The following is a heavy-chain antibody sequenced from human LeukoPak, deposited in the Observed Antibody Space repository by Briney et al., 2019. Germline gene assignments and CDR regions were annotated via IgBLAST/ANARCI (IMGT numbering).Heavy chain of an antibody. D-gene: IGHD3-22*01. V-gene: IGHV1-46*01. Sequence: ASVKVSCKASGYTFTSHYMHWVRQAPGQGLEWMGIINPSGGSTSYAQKFQGRVTMTRDMSTSTVYMELSSLRSEDTAVYYCARGVYQYYYDSSGYLNHYYYYYMDVWGKGTTVTVSS. CDR2: INPSGGST. CDR3: ARGVYQYYYDSSGYLNHYYYYYMDV. CDR1: GYTFTSHY. J-gene: IGHJ6*03.